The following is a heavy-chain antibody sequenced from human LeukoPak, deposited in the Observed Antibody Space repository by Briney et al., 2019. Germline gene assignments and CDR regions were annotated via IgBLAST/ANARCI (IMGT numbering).Heavy chain of an antibody. J-gene: IGHJ3*02. D-gene: IGHD3-22*01. Sequence: PSETLSLTCTVSGGSISSSSYYWGWIRQPPGKGLEWIGSIYYSGSTYYNPSLKSRVTISVDTSKNQFSLKLSSVTAADTAVYYCARHYYDCSGYYLEGFDIWGQGTMVTVSS. CDR2: IYYSGST. CDR3: ARHYYDCSGYYLEGFDI. V-gene: IGHV4-39*01. CDR1: GGSISSSSYY.